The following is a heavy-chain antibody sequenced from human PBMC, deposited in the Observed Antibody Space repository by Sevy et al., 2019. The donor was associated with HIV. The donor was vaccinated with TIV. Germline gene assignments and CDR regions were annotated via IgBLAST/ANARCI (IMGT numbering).Heavy chain of an antibody. V-gene: IGHV4-59*01. D-gene: IGHD6-6*01. Sequence: SETLSLTCTVSGGSISSYYWSWIRQPPGKGLEWIGYIYYSGSTNYNPPLKSRVTISVDTSKNHFSLKLSSVTAADTAVYYCATEYLDVWGQGTTVTVSS. CDR3: ATEYLDV. CDR2: IYYSGST. CDR1: GGSISSYY. J-gene: IGHJ6*02.